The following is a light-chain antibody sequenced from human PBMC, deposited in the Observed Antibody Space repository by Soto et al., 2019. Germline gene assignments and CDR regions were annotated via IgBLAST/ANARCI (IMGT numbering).Light chain of an antibody. J-gene: IGLJ1*01. V-gene: IGLV1-40*01. Sequence: QSVLTQPPSVSGAPGQRVTISCTGSSSNIGAGYDVHWYQQFPGTTPKFLIYGNTNRPSGVPDRFSASKSGTSASLDITGLQAEDEAEYFCSSYSISTAYLFGTGTKVTVL. CDR1: SSNIGAGYD. CDR2: GNT. CDR3: SSYSISTAYL.